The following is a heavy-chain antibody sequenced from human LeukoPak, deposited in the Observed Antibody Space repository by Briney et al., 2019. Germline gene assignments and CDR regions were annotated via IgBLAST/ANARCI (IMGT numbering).Heavy chain of an antibody. CDR3: ARVLAGVGWYGVRPYYFDY. CDR2: ISAYNGNT. V-gene: IGHV1-18*01. Sequence: ASVKVSCKASGYTFTSYGISWVRQAPGQGLEWMGWISAYNGNTNYAQKLQGRVTMTTDTSTSTAYMELRSLRSDDTAVYYCARVLAGVGWYGVRPYYFDYWGQGTLVTVSS. CDR1: GYTFTSYG. D-gene: IGHD6-19*01. J-gene: IGHJ4*02.